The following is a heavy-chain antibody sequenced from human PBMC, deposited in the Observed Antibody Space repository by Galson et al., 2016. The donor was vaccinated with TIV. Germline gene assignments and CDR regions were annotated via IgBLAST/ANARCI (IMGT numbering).Heavy chain of an antibody. J-gene: IGHJ4*02. CDR2: ISLSGSHI. Sequence: SLRLSCAAFGFTFRTYTMNWVRQAPGKGLEWVSYISLSGSHIYYADSVKGRFTISRDDSKSSLYLQMNSLRAEDTAVYYCARERAFGGVLDYWGQGTHVIVSS. V-gene: IGHV3-21*01. D-gene: IGHD3-16*01. CDR1: GFTFRTYT. CDR3: ARERAFGGVLDY.